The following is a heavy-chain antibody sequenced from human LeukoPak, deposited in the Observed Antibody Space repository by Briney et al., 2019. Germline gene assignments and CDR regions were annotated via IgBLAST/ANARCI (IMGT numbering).Heavy chain of an antibody. CDR1: GITLSNYG. D-gene: IGHD3-3*01. Sequence: PGVSLRLSCAVSGITLSNYGMSWVRQAPGKGREWVAVVSDSGGSTDYAYSVKGRFTISRENAKNTLYLHMNSMRAEDTDVYFCAKRGVVIRVVIIVGFHKEAYYFDYWGQGALVTVSS. CDR3: AKRGVVIRVVIIVGFHKEAYYFDY. V-gene: IGHV3-23*01. CDR2: VSDSGGST. J-gene: IGHJ4*02.